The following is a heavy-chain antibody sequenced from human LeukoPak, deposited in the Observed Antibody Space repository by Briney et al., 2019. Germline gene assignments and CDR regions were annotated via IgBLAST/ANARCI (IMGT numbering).Heavy chain of an antibody. CDR1: GFTFSSYA. CDR2: ISYDGSNK. D-gene: IGHD6-19*01. V-gene: IGHV3-30*04. J-gene: IGHJ6*03. Sequence: PGGCLRLSCAASGFTFSSYAMHWVRQAPGKGLEWVAVISYDGSNKYYADSVKGRFTISRDNSKNTLYLQMNSLRAEDTAVYYCARTKGYSSGWSTRYYYYYMGVWGKGTTVTVSS. CDR3: ARTKGYSSGWSTRYYYYYMGV.